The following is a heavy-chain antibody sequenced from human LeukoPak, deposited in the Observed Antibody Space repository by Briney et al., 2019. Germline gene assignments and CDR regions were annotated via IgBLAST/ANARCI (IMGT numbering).Heavy chain of an antibody. D-gene: IGHD3-16*01. CDR1: GFTFSNYW. Sequence: GGSLRPSCAASGFTFSNYWMSWVRQAPGKGLEWVANIKQDGSENYYVDSVKGRFTISRDNAKNSLYLQMNSLRAEDTAVYYCAREQGAAQGVGAFDIWGQGTMVTVSS. J-gene: IGHJ3*02. V-gene: IGHV3-7*01. CDR3: AREQGAAQGVGAFDI. CDR2: IKQDGSEN.